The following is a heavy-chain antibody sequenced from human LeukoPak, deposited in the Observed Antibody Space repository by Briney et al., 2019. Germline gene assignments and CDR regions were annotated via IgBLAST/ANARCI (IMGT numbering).Heavy chain of an antibody. CDR3: AGCRDGYNPDY. CDR1: GYSFTTYW. V-gene: IGHV5-51*01. CDR2: IYPGDSDT. Sequence: GESLKISCKGSGYSFTTYWIGWVRQMPGKGLECLGVIYPGDSDTRYSPSFQGQVTISADKSISTAYLQWSSLKASDTAMYYCAGCRDGYNPDYWGQGTLVTVSS. J-gene: IGHJ4*02. D-gene: IGHD5-24*01.